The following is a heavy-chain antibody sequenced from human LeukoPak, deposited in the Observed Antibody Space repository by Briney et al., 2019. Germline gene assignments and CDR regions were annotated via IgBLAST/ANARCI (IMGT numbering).Heavy chain of an antibody. CDR1: GFTFSSYA. CDR2: ISGSGGST. J-gene: IGHJ4*02. CDR3: VKNSYHSSGHFDY. D-gene: IGHD3-22*01. Sequence: GGSLRLSCAASGFTFSSYAMSWVRQAPGKGLDWVSVISGSGGSTNYADSVKGRFTISRDNSKNTLYLQMNSLRAEDTAVYYCVKNSYHSSGHFDYWGQGTLVTVSS. V-gene: IGHV3-23*01.